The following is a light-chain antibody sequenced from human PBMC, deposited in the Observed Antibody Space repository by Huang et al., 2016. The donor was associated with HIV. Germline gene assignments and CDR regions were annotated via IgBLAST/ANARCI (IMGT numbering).Light chain of an antibody. V-gene: IGKV4-1*01. CDR1: QSVYSSSTSKDY. J-gene: IGKJ1*01. CDR2: WAS. Sequence: DIIMTQSPDSLAVSLGERATLNCRSSQSVYSSSTSKDYMAWVQQKPGQPPRLLLFWASTREAGVPDRFTGIGSGTHFTLTIASLEAEDAAIYYCQQYYSSPQTFGHGTRVEVK. CDR3: QQYYSSPQT.